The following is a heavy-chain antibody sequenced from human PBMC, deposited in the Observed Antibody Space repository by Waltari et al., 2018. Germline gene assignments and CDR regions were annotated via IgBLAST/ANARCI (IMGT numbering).Heavy chain of an antibody. CDR1: GFTFHDFA. V-gene: IGHV3-23*04. D-gene: IGHD3-22*01. CDR3: AKEGSGYFVPWPQAPDS. CDR2: ITATGSTT. J-gene: IGHJ4*02. Sequence: VQLVESGGALVQPGGSLRLSCTASGFTFHDFAMTWVRQTREKGLWWVSSITATGSTTYTSDSLRGRFAISRDNSQNTVYLQMNSLRVEDTAIYYCAKEGSGYFVPWPQAPDSWGQGTWVAVSS.